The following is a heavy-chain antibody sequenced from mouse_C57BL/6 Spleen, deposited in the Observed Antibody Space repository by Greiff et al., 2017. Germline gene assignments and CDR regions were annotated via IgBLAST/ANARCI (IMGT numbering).Heavy chain of an antibody. Sequence: QVQLQQSGPELVQPGASVKISCKASGYAFSRSWMNWVKQRPGKGLEWIGRIYPGDGDTNYNGKFKGKATLTADKASSTAYMQLSSLTSEDSAVYFWAIDGYYGAYWGQGTLVTVSA. V-gene: IGHV1-82*01. J-gene: IGHJ3*01. CDR3: AIDGYYGAY. CDR2: IYPGDGDT. D-gene: IGHD2-3*01. CDR1: GYAFSRSW.